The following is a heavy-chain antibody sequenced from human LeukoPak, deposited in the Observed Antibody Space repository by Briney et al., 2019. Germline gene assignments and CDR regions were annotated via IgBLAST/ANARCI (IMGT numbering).Heavy chain of an antibody. J-gene: IGHJ2*01. D-gene: IGHD1-26*01. CDR3: AGGTVGSYWYFDL. Sequence: ASVKVSCKASGYTFTGYYMHWVRQAPGQGLEWMGWINPNSGGTNYAQKFQGRVTMTRDTSISTAYMELSRLRSDDTAVYYCAGGTVGSYWYFDLWGRGTLVTVSS. CDR2: INPNSGGT. V-gene: IGHV1-2*02. CDR1: GYTFTGYY.